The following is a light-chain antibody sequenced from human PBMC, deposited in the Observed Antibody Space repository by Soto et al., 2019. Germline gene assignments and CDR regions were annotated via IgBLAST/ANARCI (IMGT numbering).Light chain of an antibody. J-gene: IGLJ2*01. CDR3: SSYAGDNKYVL. V-gene: IGLV2-8*01. Sequence: QLVLTQPPSASGSPGQSVTISCTGTSSDVGAYNYVSWYQQHPGKAPKLMIYEVTKRPSGVPDRFSGSKSGNTASLTVSGLQAEDEADYYCSSYAGDNKYVLFGGGTKLTVL. CDR1: SSDVGAYNY. CDR2: EVT.